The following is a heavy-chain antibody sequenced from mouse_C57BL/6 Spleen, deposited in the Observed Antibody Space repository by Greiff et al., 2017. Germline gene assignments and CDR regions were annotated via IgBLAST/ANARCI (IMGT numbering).Heavy chain of an antibody. V-gene: IGHV1-61*01. CDR1: GYTFTSYW. Sequence: QVQLKESGAELVRPGSSVKLSCKASGYTFTSYWMDWVKQRPGQGLEWIGNIYPSDSETHYNQKFKDKDTLTVDKSSSTAYMQLSSLTSEDSAVYYCARRGWEEGFAYWGQGTLVTVSA. D-gene: IGHD1-1*02. CDR3: ARRGWEEGFAY. CDR2: IYPSDSET. J-gene: IGHJ3*01.